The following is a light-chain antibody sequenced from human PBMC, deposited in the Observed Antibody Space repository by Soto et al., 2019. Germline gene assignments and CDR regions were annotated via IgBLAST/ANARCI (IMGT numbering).Light chain of an antibody. V-gene: IGLV2-14*01. CDR2: GVS. Sequence: QSALTQPASVSGSPGQSITISCTGTASDIGNYNYVSWYQVHPGKAPKLLIYGVSNRPLGVSNRFSGSKSGNAASLTISGLQAEDEADYYCYSYSAYTTLWVFGGGTQLTVL. J-gene: IGLJ3*02. CDR3: YSYSAYTTLWV. CDR1: ASDIGNYNY.